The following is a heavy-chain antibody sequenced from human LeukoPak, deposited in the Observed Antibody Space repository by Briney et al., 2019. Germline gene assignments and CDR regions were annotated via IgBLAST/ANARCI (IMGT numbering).Heavy chain of an antibody. CDR1: GFTFSSYA. J-gene: IGHJ4*02. CDR2: IWSNGGST. D-gene: IGHD2-21*02. V-gene: IGHV3-64D*09. CDR3: VKVSRGGDCYSC. Sequence: GGCLRLSCAASGFTFSSYAMHWVRPAPGKGVEYGSAIWSNGGSTYYADSVKGRFTISRDNSKNTRYLQMSSLRAEDTAVYYCVKVSRGGDCYSCWGQGTLVTVSS.